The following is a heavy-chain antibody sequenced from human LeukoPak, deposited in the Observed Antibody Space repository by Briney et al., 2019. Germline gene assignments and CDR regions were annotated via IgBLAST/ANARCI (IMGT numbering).Heavy chain of an antibody. CDR3: AREDPGDIEVAEAFDI. V-gene: IGHV3-66*01. J-gene: IGHJ3*02. CDR2: IYGGRST. CDR1: GFPVRNNY. D-gene: IGHD6-19*01. Sequence: GGSLRLSCAASGFPVRNNYMHWVRQAPGKGLEWVSVIYGGRSTNYADSVTGRFTISRDNSKNTLYLQMNSLTAADTALYYCAREDPGDIEVAEAFDIWGQGTMVTVSS.